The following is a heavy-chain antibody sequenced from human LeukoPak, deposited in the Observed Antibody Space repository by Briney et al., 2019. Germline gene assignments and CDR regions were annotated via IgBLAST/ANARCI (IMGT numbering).Heavy chain of an antibody. D-gene: IGHD5-18*01. Sequence: SETLSLTCTVSGGSISSYYWGWIRQPPGKGLEWIGNMYYSGSTNYNPSLKSRVTISVDTSKNQFSLKLSSVTAADTAVYYCAREVTTHNFYYYGMDVWGQGTTVTVSS. CDR3: AREVTTHNFYYYGMDV. CDR2: MYYSGST. J-gene: IGHJ6*02. CDR1: GGSISSYY. V-gene: IGHV4-59*01.